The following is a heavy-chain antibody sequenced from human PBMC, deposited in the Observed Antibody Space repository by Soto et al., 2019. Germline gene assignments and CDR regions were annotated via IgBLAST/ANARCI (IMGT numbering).Heavy chain of an antibody. V-gene: IGHV3-33*01. CDR2: IWYDGSNK. J-gene: IGHJ4*02. D-gene: IGHD3-22*01. CDR3: ARAMYYYDSSGYSRIDY. Sequence: ESGGGVVQPGRSLRLSCAASGFTFSSYGMHWVRQAPGKGLEWVAVIWYDGSNKYYADSVKGRFTISRDNSKNTLYLQMNSLRAEDTAVYYCARAMYYYDSSGYSRIDYWGQGTLVTVSS. CDR1: GFTFSSYG.